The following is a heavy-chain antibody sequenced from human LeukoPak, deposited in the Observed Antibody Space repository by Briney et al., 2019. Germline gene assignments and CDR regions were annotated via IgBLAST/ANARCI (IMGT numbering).Heavy chain of an antibody. CDR2: ISSSSSYI. Sequence: GGPLRLSCAASGFTFSSYRMNWVRRAPGKGLEWVSSISSSSSYIYYADSVKGRFTISRDNAKNSLYLQMSSLRAEDTAVYYCAKGKLDPFDYWGQGTLVTVSS. CDR3: AKGKLDPFDY. CDR1: GFTFSSYR. J-gene: IGHJ4*02. D-gene: IGHD1-1*01. V-gene: IGHV3-21*04.